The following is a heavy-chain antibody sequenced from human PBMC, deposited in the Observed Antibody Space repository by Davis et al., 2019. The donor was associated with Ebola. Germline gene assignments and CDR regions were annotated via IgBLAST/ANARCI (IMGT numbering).Heavy chain of an antibody. D-gene: IGHD5-12*01. CDR3: ARALVATLSHFDY. J-gene: IGHJ4*02. Sequence: SETLSLTCTVSGGSVSSGSYYWSWIRQPPGKGLEWIGYIYYSGSTNYNPSLKSRVTISVDKSKNQFSLKLSSVTAADTAVYYCARALVATLSHFDYWGQGTLVTVSS. V-gene: IGHV4-61*01. CDR1: GGSVSSGSYY. CDR2: IYYSGST.